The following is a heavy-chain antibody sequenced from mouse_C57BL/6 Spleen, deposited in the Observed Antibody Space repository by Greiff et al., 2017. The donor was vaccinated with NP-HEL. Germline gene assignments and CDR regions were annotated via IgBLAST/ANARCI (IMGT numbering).Heavy chain of an antibody. CDR2: ISYDGSN. CDR3: AREGITGYYFDY. D-gene: IGHD4-1*01. V-gene: IGHV3-6*01. J-gene: IGHJ2*01. CDR1: GYSITSGYY. Sequence: DVQLQESGPGLVKPSQSLSLTCSVTGYSITSGYYWNWIRQFPGNKLEWMGYISYDGSNNYNPSLKNRISITRDTSKNQFFLKLNSVTTEDTATYYCAREGITGYYFDYWGQGTTLTVSS.